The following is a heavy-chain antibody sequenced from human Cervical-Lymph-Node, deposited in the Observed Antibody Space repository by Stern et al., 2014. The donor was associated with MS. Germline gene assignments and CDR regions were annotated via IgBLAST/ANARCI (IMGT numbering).Heavy chain of an antibody. CDR3: ARDAHGDSFDY. D-gene: IGHD4-17*01. Sequence: QVQLVQSGAEVKKPGASVKVSCEASGYTFNRYYMHWVRQAPGHGLEWMGMINPSGGSTNYAEKFQGRVTMTRDTSTSTVYMELNSLRSDDTATYYCARDAHGDSFDYWGQGTLVTVSS. CDR1: GYTFNRYY. J-gene: IGHJ4*02. CDR2: INPSGGST. V-gene: IGHV1-46*02.